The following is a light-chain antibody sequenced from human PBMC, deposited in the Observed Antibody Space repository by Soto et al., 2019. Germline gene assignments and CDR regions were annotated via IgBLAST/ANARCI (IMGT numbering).Light chain of an antibody. CDR3: KQRSNWIT. CDR2: DAS. CDR1: QSVSSY. J-gene: IGKJ5*01. V-gene: IGKV3-11*01. Sequence: EIVLTQSPATLSLSPGERATLSCRASQSVSSYFAWYQQKPGQAPRLLIYDASNRATGIPARFSGSGSGTDFTLTISSLEPEDFAVYYCKQRSNWITVGQGTRLEIK.